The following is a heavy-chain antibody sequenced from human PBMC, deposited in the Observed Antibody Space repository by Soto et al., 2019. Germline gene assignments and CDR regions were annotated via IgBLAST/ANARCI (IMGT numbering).Heavy chain of an antibody. J-gene: IGHJ4*02. CDR3: AADKYYDSSGYYYVSDY. CDR1: GFTFTSSA. D-gene: IGHD3-22*01. Sequence: SVKVSCKASGFTFTSSAVQWVRQARGQRLEWIGWIVVGSGNTNYAQKFQERVTITRDMSTSTAYMELSSLRSEDTAVYYCAADKYYDSSGYYYVSDYWGQGTLVTV. CDR2: IVVGSGNT. V-gene: IGHV1-58*01.